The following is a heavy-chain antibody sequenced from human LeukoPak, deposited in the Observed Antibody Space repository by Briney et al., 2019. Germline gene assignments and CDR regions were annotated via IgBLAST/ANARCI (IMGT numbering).Heavy chain of an antibody. Sequence: PGRSLRLSCAASGFTFSRYAMHWVRQAPGKGLDWVAVISFDGSNSYYADSVKGRFTISRDNSKNTLSLQLNSLRAEDTAVYYCTRDRGNDSGWYLDYWGQGTLVTVSS. CDR3: TRDRGNDSGWYLDY. CDR2: ISFDGSNS. V-gene: IGHV3-30-3*01. J-gene: IGHJ4*02. D-gene: IGHD6-19*01. CDR1: GFTFSRYA.